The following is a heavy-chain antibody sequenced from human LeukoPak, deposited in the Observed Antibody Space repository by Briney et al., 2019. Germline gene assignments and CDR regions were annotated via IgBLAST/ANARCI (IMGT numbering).Heavy chain of an antibody. CDR2: IYSGGST. V-gene: IGHV3-66*01. CDR3: ARASGYSYGLAY. J-gene: IGHJ4*02. Sequence: PGGSLRLSCAASGFTVSTNYMSWVRQAPGKGLEWVSVIYSGGSTYYADSVKGRFTISRDNSKSTLYLQMNNLRAEDTAVYYCARASGYSYGLAYWGQGTLVTVSS. CDR1: GFTVSTNY. D-gene: IGHD5-18*01.